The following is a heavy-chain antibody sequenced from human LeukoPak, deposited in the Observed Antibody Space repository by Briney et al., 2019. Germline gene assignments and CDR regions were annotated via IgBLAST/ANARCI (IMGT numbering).Heavy chain of an antibody. CDR3: AKDIQLST. CDR2: ISSRSSTI. Sequence: TGGSLRLSCAASGFTFSGYSMNWVRQAPGNGLEWVSYISSRSSTIYYADSVKGRFTISRDNAKNSLYLQMNSLRDEDTAMYFCAKDIQLSTWGLGTMVTVSS. D-gene: IGHD5-24*01. J-gene: IGHJ3*01. V-gene: IGHV3-48*02. CDR1: GFTFSGYS.